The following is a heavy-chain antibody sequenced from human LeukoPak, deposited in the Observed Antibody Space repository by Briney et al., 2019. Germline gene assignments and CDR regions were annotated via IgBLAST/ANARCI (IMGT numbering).Heavy chain of an antibody. CDR1: GFTFSSYG. Sequence: HTGGSLRLSCAASGFTFSSYGMHWVRQAPGKGLEWVAVIWYDGSNKYYADSVKGRFTISRDNSKNTLYLQMNSLRAEDTAVYYCARTQRQRGYYGINWFDPWGQGTLVTVSS. J-gene: IGHJ5*02. V-gene: IGHV3-33*01. CDR3: ARTQRQRGYYGINWFDP. D-gene: IGHD3-3*01. CDR2: IWYDGSNK.